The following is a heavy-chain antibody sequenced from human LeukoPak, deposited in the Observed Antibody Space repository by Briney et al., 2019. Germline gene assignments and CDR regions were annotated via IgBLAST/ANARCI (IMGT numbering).Heavy chain of an antibody. CDR1: GASISGYF. CDR2: IYTSGST. D-gene: IGHD5-12*01. Sequence: SETLSLTCTVSGASISGYFWSWIRQPPGKGLEWIGNIYTSGSTNYNPSLKSRVTISLDTSKTHFSLRLSSVTAADTAVYYCVRHRWVGGYNYWGQGTLVTVSS. J-gene: IGHJ4*02. V-gene: IGHV4-4*09. CDR3: VRHRWVGGYNY.